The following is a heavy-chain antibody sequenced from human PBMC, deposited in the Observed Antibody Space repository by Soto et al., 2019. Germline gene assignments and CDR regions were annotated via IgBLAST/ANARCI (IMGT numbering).Heavy chain of an antibody. J-gene: IGHJ4*02. D-gene: IGHD3-3*01. CDR2: ISGSGGST. CDR3: AKDSGSQTYYDFWSGYYGGEDY. V-gene: IGHV3-23*01. Sequence: EVQLLESGGGLVQPGGSLRLSCAASGFTFSSYAMSWVRQAPGKGLEWVSAISGSGGSTYYADSVKGRFTISRDNSNNTLYLQMKRLSAEDTAVYYCAKDSGSQTYYDFWSGYYGGEDYWGQGTLVTVSS. CDR1: GFTFSSYA.